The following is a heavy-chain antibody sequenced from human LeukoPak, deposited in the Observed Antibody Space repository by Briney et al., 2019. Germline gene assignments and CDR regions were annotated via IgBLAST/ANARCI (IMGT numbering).Heavy chain of an antibody. D-gene: IGHD4-17*01. Sequence: PGGSLRLSCAASGFTVGSNYMSWVRQAPGKGLEWVSVIYSGGSTYYADSVKGRFTISRDNSKNTLYLQINSLRIEDTAAYYCAREIHYGEPDYWGQGTLVTVSS. CDR1: GFTVGSNY. CDR3: AREIHYGEPDY. J-gene: IGHJ4*02. V-gene: IGHV3-53*01. CDR2: IYSGGST.